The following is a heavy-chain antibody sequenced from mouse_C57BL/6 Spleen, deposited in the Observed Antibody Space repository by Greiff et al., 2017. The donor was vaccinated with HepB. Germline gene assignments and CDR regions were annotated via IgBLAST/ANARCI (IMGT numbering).Heavy chain of an antibody. D-gene: IGHD2-4*01. CDR3: ARHAGYDYDDYAMDY. J-gene: IGHJ4*01. CDR1: GFSLPSYG. Sequence: VQLQESGPGLVAPSQSLSITCTVSGFSLPSYGVHWVRQPPGQGLEWLVVIWSDGSTTYNSALNSRLSISKDNSKSQVFLKMNRIQTDDTAMYYCARHAGYDYDDYAMDYWGQGTSVTVSS. CDR2: IWSDGST. V-gene: IGHV2-6-1*01.